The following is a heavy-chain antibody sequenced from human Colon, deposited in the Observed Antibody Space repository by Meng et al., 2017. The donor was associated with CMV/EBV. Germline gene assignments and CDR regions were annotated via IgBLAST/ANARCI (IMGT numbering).Heavy chain of an antibody. D-gene: IGHD6-25*01. CDR2: IKSKTDGGTT. CDR3: AAQRRAGFDS. Sequence: GQLVESGGGLLKPGGSLRLSCAASGFTFSDAWMSWVRQAPGKGLEWVGRIKSKTDGGTTYYADSVKGRFTISGDNAENTLYLQMDSLRVDDTAVYYCAAQRRAGFDSWGQGTLVTVSS. CDR1: GFTFSDAW. J-gene: IGHJ5*01. V-gene: IGHV3-15*01.